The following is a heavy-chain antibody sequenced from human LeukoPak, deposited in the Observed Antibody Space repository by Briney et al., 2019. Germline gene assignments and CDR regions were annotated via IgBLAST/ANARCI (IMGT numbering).Heavy chain of an antibody. CDR2: IDGDGSST. D-gene: IGHD3-10*01. CDR3: ARDHVVRGENWLDP. CDR1: GFTFSDYW. J-gene: IGHJ5*02. V-gene: IGHV3-74*01. Sequence: GGSLRLSCAASGFTFSDYWMHWVRQAPGKGLVWVSRIDGDGSSTIYADSVKGRFTISRDNAKNTLYLQMNSLRAEDTAVYYCARDHVVRGENWLDPWGQGTLVTVSS.